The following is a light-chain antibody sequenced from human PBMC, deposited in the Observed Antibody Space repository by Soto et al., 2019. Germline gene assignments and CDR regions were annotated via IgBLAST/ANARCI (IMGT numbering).Light chain of an antibody. J-gene: IGKJ4*01. CDR3: QQYATSPLT. V-gene: IGKV3-20*01. CDR1: QSVSSSY. Sequence: EIVLTQSPGTLSLSPGERATLSCRASQSVSSSYLAWYQQKPGQAPRLLIYGASSRATGIPDRFSGSGSGTDFTLTINGLEPEDFAVYYCQQYATSPLTFGGGTKVGIK. CDR2: GAS.